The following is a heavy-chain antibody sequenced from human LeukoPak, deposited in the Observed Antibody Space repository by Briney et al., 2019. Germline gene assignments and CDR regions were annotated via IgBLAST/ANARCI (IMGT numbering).Heavy chain of an antibody. D-gene: IGHD3-22*01. CDR3: TTDNYYDSSGYYYYMDV. V-gene: IGHV3-15*01. J-gene: IGHJ6*03. Sequence: GGSLRLSCAASGFTFSNAWMSWVRQAPGKGLEWVGRINSKTDGGTTDYAAPVKGRFTISRDDSKNTLYLQMNSLKTEDTAVYYCTTDNYYDSSGYYYYMDVWGKGTTVTVSS. CDR1: GFTFSNAW. CDR2: INSKTDGGTT.